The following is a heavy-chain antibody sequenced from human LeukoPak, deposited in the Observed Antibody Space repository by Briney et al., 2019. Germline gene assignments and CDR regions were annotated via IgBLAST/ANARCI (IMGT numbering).Heavy chain of an antibody. V-gene: IGHV3-23*01. CDR2: SKGSGGGS. Sequence: PGESLRLSCEASGFPFSDYAMTWVRQAPGKGLEWVSSSKGSGGGSSYADSVKGRFTMTRDNSKSTLYLQMNSLRAGDTAVYFCGRDSNGDYVGAFEFWGQGTLVTVSS. CDR3: GRDSNGDYVGAFEF. CDR1: GFPFSDYA. J-gene: IGHJ3*01. D-gene: IGHD4-17*01.